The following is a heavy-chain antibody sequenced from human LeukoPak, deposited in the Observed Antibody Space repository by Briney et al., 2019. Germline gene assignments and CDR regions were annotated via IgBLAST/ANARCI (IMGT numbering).Heavy chain of an antibody. CDR3: ARDGGYSYGYGDDAFDI. V-gene: IGHV4-59*01. Sequence: SETLSLTCTVSGGSISSYYWSWIRQPPGKGLEWVGYIYYSGSTNYNPSLKSRVTISVDTSKNQFSLKLSSVTAADTAVYYCARDGGYSYGYGDDAFDIWGQGTMVTVSS. CDR2: IYYSGST. CDR1: GGSISSYY. D-gene: IGHD5-18*01. J-gene: IGHJ3*02.